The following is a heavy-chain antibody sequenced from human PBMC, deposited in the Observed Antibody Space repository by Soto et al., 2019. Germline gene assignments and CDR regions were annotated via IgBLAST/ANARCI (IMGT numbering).Heavy chain of an antibody. J-gene: IGHJ3*02. D-gene: IGHD2-15*01. Sequence: QVQLQESGPGLVKPSQTLSLTCTVSGGSISSGGYYWSWIRQHPGKGLEWIGYIYYSGSTYYNPSPKSRVTISVDPSKNQFSLKLSSVTAADTAVYYCARVGCSGGSCYSVLDAFDIWGQGTMVTVSS. CDR3: ARVGCSGGSCYSVLDAFDI. CDR2: IYYSGST. CDR1: GGSISSGGYY. V-gene: IGHV4-31*03.